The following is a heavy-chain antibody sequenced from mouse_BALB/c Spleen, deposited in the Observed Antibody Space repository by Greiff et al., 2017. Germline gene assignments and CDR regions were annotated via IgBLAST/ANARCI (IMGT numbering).Heavy chain of an antibody. CDR3: AYYYGSSSAY. CDR1: GYTFTSYW. V-gene: IGHV1S81*02. Sequence: QVQLKQPGAELVKPGASVKLSCKASGYTFTSYWMHWVKQRPGQGLEWIGEINPSNGRTNYNEKFKSKATLTVDKSSSTAYMQLSSLTSEDSAVYYCAYYYGSSSAYWGQGTLVTVSA. CDR2: INPSNGRT. D-gene: IGHD1-1*01. J-gene: IGHJ3*01.